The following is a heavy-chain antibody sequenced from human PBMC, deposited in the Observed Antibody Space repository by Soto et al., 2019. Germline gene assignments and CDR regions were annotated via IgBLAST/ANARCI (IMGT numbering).Heavy chain of an antibody. CDR2: ISAYNGNT. Sequence: QVQLVQSGAEVKKPGASVKVSCKASGYTFTSYGISWVRQAPGQGLAWMGWISAYNGNTNYAQKLQGRVTMTTDTAASTAYMERRSLRADDTAVYYCARGDFRGSGGNYYYGMDVWGQGTTVTVSS. CDR1: GYTFTSYG. D-gene: IGHD3-10*01. J-gene: IGHJ6*02. V-gene: IGHV1-18*01. CDR3: ARGDFRGSGGNYYYGMDV.